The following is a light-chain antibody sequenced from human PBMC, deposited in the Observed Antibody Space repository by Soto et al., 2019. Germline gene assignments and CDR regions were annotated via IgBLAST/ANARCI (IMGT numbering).Light chain of an antibody. CDR1: QSVTSNY. J-gene: IGKJ1*01. V-gene: IGKV3-20*01. Sequence: EIVLTQSPGTLSLSPGERATLSCRASQSVTSNYLAWYQQKPGQAPRLLIYGASSRPTGIPDRFSGSGSGTDFTLTISGLEPEDFAVYYCQQYGNSRGTFGQGTKVDIK. CDR2: GAS. CDR3: QQYGNSRGT.